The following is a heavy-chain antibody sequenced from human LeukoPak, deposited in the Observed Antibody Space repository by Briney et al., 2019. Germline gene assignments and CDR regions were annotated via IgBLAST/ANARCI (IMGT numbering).Heavy chain of an antibody. CDR2: ISDGGSDT. V-gene: IGHV3-23*01. J-gene: IGHJ4*02. CDR1: GFTFSTYA. Sequence: GGSLRLSCAASGFTFSTYAMSWVRQAPGKGLDWVSTISDGGSDTHYADSVKGRFTISRDNSKNTLYLQMNSLRAEDTAVYYCAKVATTYFDYWGQGTLVTVSS. D-gene: IGHD5-12*01. CDR3: AKVATTYFDY.